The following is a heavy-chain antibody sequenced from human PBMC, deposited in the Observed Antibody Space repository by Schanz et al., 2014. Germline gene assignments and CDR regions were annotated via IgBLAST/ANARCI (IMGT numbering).Heavy chain of an antibody. Sequence: QVQLQQWGAGLLKPSETLSLSCAVYSGSFSGYYWGWIRQPPGKGLDWIGTISYSGSTYYNPSLKSRVTIPVNTSKTQFSLKLNSVTAADTAVYYCANSMVRGVRMSDNWFGPWGQGTLVSVSS. CDR1: SGSFSGYY. V-gene: IGHV4-34*01. D-gene: IGHD3-10*01. CDR3: ANSMVRGVRMSDNWFGP. J-gene: IGHJ5*02. CDR2: ISYSGST.